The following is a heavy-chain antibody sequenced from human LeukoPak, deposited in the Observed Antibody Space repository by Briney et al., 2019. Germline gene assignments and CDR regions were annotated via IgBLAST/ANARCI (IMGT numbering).Heavy chain of an antibody. CDR3: AREYSSPSSDWFDP. CDR1: GGSISSYY. D-gene: IGHD6-13*01. CDR2: IYYSGST. V-gene: IGHV4-59*12. Sequence: SETLSLTCTVSGGSISSYYWSWIRQPPGKGLEWIGYIYYSGSTNYNPSLKSRVTISVDTSKNQFSLKLSSVTAADTAVYYCAREYSSPSSDWFDPWGQGTLVTVSS. J-gene: IGHJ5*02.